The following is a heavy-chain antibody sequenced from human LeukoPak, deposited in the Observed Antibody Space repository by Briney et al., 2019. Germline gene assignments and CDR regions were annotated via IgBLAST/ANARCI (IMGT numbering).Heavy chain of an antibody. Sequence: PSETLSLTCAVYGGSFSGYYWSWIRQPPGKGLEWIGEINHSGSTNYNPSLKSRVTISVDTSKNQFSLKLSSVTAADTAVYYCARGSRHASGYSSSWRTRYFDLWGRGTLVTVSS. CDR3: ARGSRHASGYSSSWRTRYFDL. CDR2: INHSGST. J-gene: IGHJ2*01. V-gene: IGHV4-34*01. D-gene: IGHD6-13*01. CDR1: GGSFSGYY.